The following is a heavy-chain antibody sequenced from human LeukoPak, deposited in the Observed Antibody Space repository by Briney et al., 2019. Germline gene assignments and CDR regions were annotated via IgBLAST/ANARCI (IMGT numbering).Heavy chain of an antibody. CDR2: ISYDGSNK. CDR3: ARDSGGSYSFDY. V-gene: IGHV3-30*04. J-gene: IGHJ4*02. Sequence: PGGSLRLSCAASAFTFSSCAMHWVRQAPGKGLEWVAIISYDGSNKYYADSVKGRFTISRDNSKNTLYLQMNSLRAEDTAVYYCARDSGGSYSFDYWGQGTLVTVSS. D-gene: IGHD1-26*01. CDR1: AFTFSSCA.